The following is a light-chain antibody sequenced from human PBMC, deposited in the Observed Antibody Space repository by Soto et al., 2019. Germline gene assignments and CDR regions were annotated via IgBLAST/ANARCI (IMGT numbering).Light chain of an antibody. V-gene: IGLV2-14*01. J-gene: IGLJ3*02. CDR2: EVS. CDR1: SSDVGAYNY. CDR3: AAWDHSLNAIL. Sequence: QSVLTQPASVSGSPGQSVAISCTGTSSDVGAYNYVSWYQQHPGKAPKLLLSEVSNRPSGVSDRFSGSKSGNTASLTISGLQAEDEADYYCAAWDHSLNAILFGGGTKLTVL.